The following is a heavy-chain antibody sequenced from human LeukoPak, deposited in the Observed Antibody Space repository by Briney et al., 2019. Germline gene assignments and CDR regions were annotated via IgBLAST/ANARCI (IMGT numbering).Heavy chain of an antibody. CDR1: GGSISSGSYY. V-gene: IGHV4-61*02. CDR2: IYTSGST. CDR3: ARDGYSYGHEYYMDV. Sequence: KASETLSLTCTVSGGSISSGSYYWSWIRQPAGKGLEWIGRIYTSGSTNYNPSLKSRVTISVDTSKNQFSLKLSSVTAADTAVYYCARDGYSYGHEYYMDVWGKGTTVTISS. D-gene: IGHD5-18*01. J-gene: IGHJ6*03.